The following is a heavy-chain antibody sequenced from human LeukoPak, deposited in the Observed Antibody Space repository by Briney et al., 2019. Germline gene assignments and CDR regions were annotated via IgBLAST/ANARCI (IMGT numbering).Heavy chain of an antibody. CDR1: GFTFSSYW. D-gene: IGHD3-3*01. CDR3: AREGGYDFWSGYLYYYYYYMDV. CDR2: IKQDGSEK. J-gene: IGHJ6*03. V-gene: IGHV3-7*01. Sequence: PGGSLRLSCAASGFTFSSYWMSWVRQAPGKGLEWVANIKQDGSEKYYVDSVKGRFTISRDNAKNSLYLQMNSLRAEDTAVYYCAREGGYDFWSGYLYYYYYYMDVWGKGTTVTVSS.